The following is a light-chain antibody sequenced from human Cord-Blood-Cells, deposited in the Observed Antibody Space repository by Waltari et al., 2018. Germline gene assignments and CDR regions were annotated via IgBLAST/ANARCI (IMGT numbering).Light chain of an antibody. J-gene: IGKJ2*01. CDR1: QSVSSN. Sequence: EIVMTQSPATLSVSRGERATLSCRASQSVSSNLSWYQQKPGQAPRILSYGASTRATGIPARFSGSGSGTESTLTISSLQSEDFAVYCCQQYNNWPYTFGQGTKLEIK. V-gene: IGKV3-15*01. CDR2: GAS. CDR3: QQYNNWPYT.